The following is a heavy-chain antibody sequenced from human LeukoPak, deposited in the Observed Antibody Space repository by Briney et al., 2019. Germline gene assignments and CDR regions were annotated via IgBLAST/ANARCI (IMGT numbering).Heavy chain of an antibody. J-gene: IGHJ4*02. V-gene: IGHV4-30-4*01. CDR3: ARVRTTYYYDSSGYSFDY. Sequence: SETLSLTCTVSGGSISSGDYYWSWIRQPPGKGLEWIGYIYYSGSTYYNPSLKSRVTISVDTSKNQFSLKLSSVTAADTAVYHCARVRTTYYYDSSGYSFDYWGQGTLVTVSS. D-gene: IGHD3-22*01. CDR2: IYYSGST. CDR1: GGSISSGDYY.